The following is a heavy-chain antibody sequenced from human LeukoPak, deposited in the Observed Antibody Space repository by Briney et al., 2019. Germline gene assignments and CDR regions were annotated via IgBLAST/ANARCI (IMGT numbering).Heavy chain of an antibody. J-gene: IGHJ6*02. CDR3: VSSSSLQRSSYYYYYGMDV. V-gene: IGHV1-2*02. CDR2: INPNSGGT. CDR1: GYTFTGYY. D-gene: IGHD6-13*01. Sequence: ASVKVSCKASGYTFTGYYMHWVRQAPGQGLEWMGWINPNSGGTNYAQKFQGRVTMTRDTSISTAYMELSRLRSHDTAVYYCVSSSSLQRSSYYYYYGMDVWGQGTTVTVSS.